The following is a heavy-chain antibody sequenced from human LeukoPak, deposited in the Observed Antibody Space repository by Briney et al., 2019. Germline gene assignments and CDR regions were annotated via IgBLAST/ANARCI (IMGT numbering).Heavy chain of an antibody. CDR3: ARYAWSLGPAPGTPLFDY. Sequence: PGGSLRLSCAASGFIFSNYAMHWVRQAPGKGLEWVALISYDGSDKYYANFVKGRFTISRDNSKNALYLQMNSLRGEDTAVYYCARYAWSLGPAPGTPLFDYWGQGTLVTVSS. D-gene: IGHD6-13*01. CDR2: ISYDGSDK. J-gene: IGHJ4*02. V-gene: IGHV3-30-3*01. CDR1: GFIFSNYA.